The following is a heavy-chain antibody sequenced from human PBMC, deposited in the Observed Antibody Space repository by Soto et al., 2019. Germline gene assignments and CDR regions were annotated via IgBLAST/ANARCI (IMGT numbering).Heavy chain of an antibody. CDR3: VREPSRGNEWARYVDL. CDR1: GFSLYNYA. CDR2: ISLSSANI. Sequence: EVQLVESGGGLVQPGGSLRLSCAASGFSLYNYAMDWVRQAPGQGLEWVSYISLSSANIHYADSVRGRFTVSRDNAKNPLYLQMKRLRAEDTAVYYCVREPSRGNEWARYVDLWGRGTLVTVSS. D-gene: IGHD1-1*01. V-gene: IGHV3-48*01. J-gene: IGHJ2*01.